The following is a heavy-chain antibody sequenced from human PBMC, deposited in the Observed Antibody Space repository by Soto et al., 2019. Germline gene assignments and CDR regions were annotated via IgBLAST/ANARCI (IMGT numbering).Heavy chain of an antibody. CDR1: GYSFTSYW. CDR2: IYPGDSDT. V-gene: IGHV5-51*01. D-gene: IGHD3-22*01. CDR3: ASGLGGSGYYSGAFDI. J-gene: IGHJ3*02. Sequence: GESLKISCKGSGYSFTSYWIGWVRQMPGKGLEWMGIIYPGDSDTRYSPSFQGQVTISADKSISTAYLQWSSLRSEDTAVYYCASGLGGSGYYSGAFDIWGQGTMVPVSS.